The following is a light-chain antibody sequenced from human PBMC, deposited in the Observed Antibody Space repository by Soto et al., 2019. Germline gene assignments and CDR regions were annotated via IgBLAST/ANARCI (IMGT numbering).Light chain of an antibody. CDR3: QQRSNWSRT. Sequence: EIVLTQSPATLSLSPGERATLSCRASQSVSSYLAWYQQKPGQAPRLLIYDASSRATGIPARFSGSGSGTAFTLNISSLEPEEFAAYYCQQRSNWSRTFGQGTKLEIK. V-gene: IGKV3-11*01. J-gene: IGKJ2*01. CDR1: QSVSSY. CDR2: DAS.